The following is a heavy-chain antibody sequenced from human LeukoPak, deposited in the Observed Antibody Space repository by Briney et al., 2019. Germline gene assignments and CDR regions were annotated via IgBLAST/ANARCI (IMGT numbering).Heavy chain of an antibody. V-gene: IGHV3-7*01. J-gene: IGHJ4*02. CDR1: GFTFSSYW. CDR3: ARGSNYYDSSGYFD. D-gene: IGHD3-22*01. CDR2: IKQDGSEK. Sequence: GGSLRLSCAASGFTFSSYWMSWVRQAPGKGLEWVANIKQDGSEKYYVDSVKGRFTISRDNAKNSLYLQMNSLRAEDTAVYYCARGSNYYDSSGYFDWGRGTLVTVSS.